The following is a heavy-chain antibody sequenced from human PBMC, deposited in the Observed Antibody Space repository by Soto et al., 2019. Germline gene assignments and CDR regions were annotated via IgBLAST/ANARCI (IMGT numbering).Heavy chain of an antibody. CDR3: ARRIPFGYGMDV. CDR1: GFTFSSYA. Sequence: PGGSLRLSCAASGFTFSSYAMHWVRQAPGKGLEYVSVITSNGGNTDYASSVKGRFTISRDNSKNTLYLQMGSLRAEDMAVYYCARRIPFGYGMDVWGLGTTVTVSS. J-gene: IGHJ6*02. V-gene: IGHV3-64*01. CDR2: ITSNGGNT. D-gene: IGHD2-21*01.